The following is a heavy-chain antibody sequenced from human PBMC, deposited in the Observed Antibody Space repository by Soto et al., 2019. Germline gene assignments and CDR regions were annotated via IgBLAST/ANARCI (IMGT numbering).Heavy chain of an antibody. CDR2: IKTDGSLS. V-gene: IGHV3-74*01. Sequence: EVQLVESGGGLVQPGGSLRLSCAASGFTFSRYYMHWVRQAPGQGLVWISRIKTDGSLSSYADSVKGRFTISRDNARNTWFLQMNSLSDDDTAVYYGARGFYGDPTALDYWGQGTLVSVSS. D-gene: IGHD4-17*01. CDR1: GFTFSRYY. J-gene: IGHJ4*02. CDR3: ARGFYGDPTALDY.